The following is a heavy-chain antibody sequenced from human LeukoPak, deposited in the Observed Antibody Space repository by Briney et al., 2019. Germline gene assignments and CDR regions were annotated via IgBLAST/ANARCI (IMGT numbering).Heavy chain of an antibody. D-gene: IGHD3-3*01. J-gene: IGHJ4*02. V-gene: IGHV1-69*13. CDR2: IIPIFGTA. CDR1: GGTFSSYA. Sequence: SVKVSCEASGGTFSSYAISWVRQAPGQGLEWMGGIIPIFGTANYAQKFQGRVTITAGESTSTAYMELSSLRSEDTAVYYCARAPRDFWSGYLFDYWGQGTLVTVSS. CDR3: ARAPRDFWSGYLFDY.